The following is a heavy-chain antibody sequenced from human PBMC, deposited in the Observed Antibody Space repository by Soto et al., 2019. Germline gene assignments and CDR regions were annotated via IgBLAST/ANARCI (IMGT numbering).Heavy chain of an antibody. CDR2: IDNEGRAT. CDR1: GFTFNIYW. V-gene: IGHV3-74*01. CDR3: ARDNWNSY. Sequence: EVQLVESGGGLVQPGGSLRLSCVASGFTFNIYWMHWVRQAPGKGLEWVSRIDNEGRATTYADSVKGRFTISRDNAKNALFLQMNTLRVDDTAVYYCARDNWNSYWGQGTLVTVSS. D-gene: IGHD1-1*01. J-gene: IGHJ4*02.